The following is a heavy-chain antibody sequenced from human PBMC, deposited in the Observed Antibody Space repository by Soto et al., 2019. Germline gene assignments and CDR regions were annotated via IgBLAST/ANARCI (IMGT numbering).Heavy chain of an antibody. V-gene: IGHV3-33*01. J-gene: IGHJ6*02. Sequence: QVQLVESGGGVVQPGRSLRLSCAASGFTFSSYGMHWVRQAPGKGLEWVAVIWYDGSNKYYADSVKGRFTISRDNSKNTLYLQMNSLRAEDTAVYYCAREMRTNPVYYYYYGMDVWGQGTTVTVSS. CDR1: GFTFSSYG. CDR2: IWYDGSNK. D-gene: IGHD2-8*01. CDR3: AREMRTNPVYYYYYGMDV.